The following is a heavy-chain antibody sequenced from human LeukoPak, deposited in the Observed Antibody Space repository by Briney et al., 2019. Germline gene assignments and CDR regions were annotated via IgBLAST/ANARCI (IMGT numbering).Heavy chain of an antibody. CDR3: ARRAGAYSHPYDY. V-gene: IGHV3-23*01. D-gene: IGHD4/OR15-4a*01. CDR1: GFTFSTYA. Sequence: GGSLRLSCAASGFTFSTYAMSWVRQAPGKGLEWVSAISGRDGSTYYAASVKGRFTISRDNSKNTLYLQMNSLRAEDTAVYYCARRAGAYSHPYDYWGQGTLVTVSS. J-gene: IGHJ4*02. CDR2: ISGRDGST.